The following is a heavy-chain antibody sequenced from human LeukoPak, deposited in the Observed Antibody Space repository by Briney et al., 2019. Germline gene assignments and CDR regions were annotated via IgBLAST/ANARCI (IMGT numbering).Heavy chain of an antibody. CDR1: GLTFSRDW. V-gene: IGHV3-7*01. CDR3: TRVSAWDRGFCIGPNCARWFDT. Sequence: GGSLRLSCAASGLTFSRDWMSWVRQPPGQGLEWVATIKQDASEEYYVDSVNGRFTISRDNAKNSLFLQLDSLRAADTAVYYCTRVSAWDRGFCIGPNCARWFDTWGQGTLVTVSS. CDR2: IKQDASEE. J-gene: IGHJ5*02. D-gene: IGHD2-15*01.